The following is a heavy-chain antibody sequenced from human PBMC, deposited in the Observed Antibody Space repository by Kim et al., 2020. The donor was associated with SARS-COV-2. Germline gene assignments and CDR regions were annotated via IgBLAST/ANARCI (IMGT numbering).Heavy chain of an antibody. CDR1: GFTFSSYA. Sequence: GGSLRLSCAASGFTFSSYAMSWVRQAPGKGLEWVSAISGSGGSTYYADSVKGRFTISRDNSKNTLYLQMNSLRAEDTAVYYCAKDPSKAIFGVVITYYGMDVWGQGTTVTVSS. V-gene: IGHV3-23*01. CDR3: AKDPSKAIFGVVITYYGMDV. D-gene: IGHD3-3*01. J-gene: IGHJ6*02. CDR2: ISGSGGST.